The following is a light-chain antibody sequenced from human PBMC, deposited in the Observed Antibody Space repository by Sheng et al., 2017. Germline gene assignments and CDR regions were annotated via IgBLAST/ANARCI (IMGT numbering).Light chain of an antibody. Sequence: EIVLTQSPGTLSLYPGERATLTCRTSQTVSSNYLAWYQQKSGQPPRLLIYATSSRAAGTPGRFSGSGSGTDFTLTITTLEADDFAVYYCQQYGSSSGYTFGQGTKLEIK. J-gene: IGKJ2*01. CDR3: QQYGSSSGYT. CDR1: QTVSSNY. V-gene: IGKV3-20*01. CDR2: ATS.